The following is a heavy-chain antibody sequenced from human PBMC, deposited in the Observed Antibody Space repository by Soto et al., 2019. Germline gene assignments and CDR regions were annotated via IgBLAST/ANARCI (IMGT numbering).Heavy chain of an antibody. Sequence: GGSLRLSCAASGFTFSSYWMSWVRQAPGKGLEWVANIKQDGSEKYYVDSLKGRFTISRDNAKNSLYLQMNSLRAEDTAVYYCARDRHVPAAPFDYWGQGTLVTVSS. CDR1: GFTFSSYW. CDR3: ARDRHVPAAPFDY. D-gene: IGHD2-2*01. J-gene: IGHJ4*02. V-gene: IGHV3-7*01. CDR2: IKQDGSEK.